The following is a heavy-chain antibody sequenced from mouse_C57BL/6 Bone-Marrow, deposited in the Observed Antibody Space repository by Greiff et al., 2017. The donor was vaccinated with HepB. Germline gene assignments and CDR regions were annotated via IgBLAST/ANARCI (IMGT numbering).Heavy chain of an antibody. D-gene: IGHD2-3*01. Sequence: QVQLQQPGAELVKPGASVKMSCKASGYTFTSYWITWVKQRPGQGLEWIGDIYPGSGSTNYNEKFKSKATLTVDTSTSTAYMQLSSLTSEDSAVYYCARTDDGYSYYFDYWGQGTTLTVSS. CDR2: IYPGSGST. CDR3: ARTDDGYSYYFDY. J-gene: IGHJ2*01. V-gene: IGHV1-55*01. CDR1: GYTFTSYW.